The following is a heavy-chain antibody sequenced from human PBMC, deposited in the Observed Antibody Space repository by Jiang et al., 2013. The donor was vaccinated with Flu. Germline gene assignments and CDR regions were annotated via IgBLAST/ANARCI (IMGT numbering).Heavy chain of an antibody. V-gene: IGHV3-30*01. D-gene: IGHD3-10*01. CDR2: MSYDKNXQ. Sequence: VQLVESGGGVVQPGRSLRLSCAASGFSFNIYTMHWVRQAPGKGLEWVALMSYDKNXQYYADSVKGRFTISRDNSKNTLYLQMDSLRPEDTAVYYCAREGEPIYYNDNALDFWGQGTLVTVSS. CDR1: GFSFNIYT. J-gene: IGHJ4*02. CDR3: AREGEPIYYNDNALDF.